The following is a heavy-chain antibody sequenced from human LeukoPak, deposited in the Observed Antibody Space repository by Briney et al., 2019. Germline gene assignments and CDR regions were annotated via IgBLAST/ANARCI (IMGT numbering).Heavy chain of an antibody. Sequence: SQTLSLTCNVSGVSVSDGRYYWTWIRQHPGKGLEWIGYKYYSGSAKSNPSLKSRLTISIDTSKNQFSLQLSSVTAADTATYYCATPYCSGISCLDVFNMWGQGTRVTVSS. J-gene: IGHJ3*02. CDR3: ATPYCSGISCLDVFNM. D-gene: IGHD2-2*01. CDR2: KYYSGSA. V-gene: IGHV4-31*03. CDR1: GVSVSDGRYY.